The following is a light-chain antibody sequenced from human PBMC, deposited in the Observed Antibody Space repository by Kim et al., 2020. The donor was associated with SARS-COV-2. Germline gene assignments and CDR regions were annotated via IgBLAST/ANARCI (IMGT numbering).Light chain of an antibody. J-gene: IGKJ4*01. CDR3: MQARQTPLA. CDR2: LGS. Sequence: DIVMTQSPLSLPVNPGEPASISCRSSQTLLHSNGYNYLHWYLQKPGQSPQLLIHLGSNRASGVPDRFSGSGSGPDFALKISRVDAEDVGVYSCMQARQTPLAFGGGTKVDIK. V-gene: IGKV2-28*01. CDR1: QTLLHSNGYNY.